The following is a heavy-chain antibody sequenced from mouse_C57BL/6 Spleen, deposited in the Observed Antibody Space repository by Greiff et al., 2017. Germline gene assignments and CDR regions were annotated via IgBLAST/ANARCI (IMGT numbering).Heavy chain of an antibody. CDR1: GYTFTSYW. D-gene: IGHD1-1*01. Sequence: QVPLQQPGAELVKPGASVKLSCKASGYTFTSYWMQWVKQRTGQGLEWIGEIDPSDSYTNYNQKFKGKATLSVDTSSSTAYIQLSSLTSEDSSVYYCARYYYGSSYGYFDVWGTGTTVTDSS. J-gene: IGHJ1*03. CDR3: ARYYYGSSYGYFDV. CDR2: IDPSDSYT. V-gene: IGHV1-50*01.